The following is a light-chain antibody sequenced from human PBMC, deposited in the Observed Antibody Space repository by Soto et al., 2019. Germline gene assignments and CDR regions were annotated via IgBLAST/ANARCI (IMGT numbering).Light chain of an antibody. CDR3: QSYDSSLSDWV. J-gene: IGLJ3*02. V-gene: IGLV1-40*01. CDR2: GNT. Sequence: QSALTQPPSVSGVPGQRVTISCTGSSSNIGSGYDVHWYQQLPGTAPKLLIYGNTNRPSGVPDRFSGSKSGTSASLAITGLQAEDEADYYCQSYDSSLSDWVFGGGTKLTVL. CDR1: SSNIGSGYD.